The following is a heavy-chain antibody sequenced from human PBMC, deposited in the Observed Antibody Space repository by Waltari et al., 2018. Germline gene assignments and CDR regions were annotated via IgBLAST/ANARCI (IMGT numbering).Heavy chain of an antibody. CDR2: VSGTGGLK. J-gene: IGHJ5*01. CDR3: AKPARGVIEDWFDS. CDR1: GFTFSSFA. V-gene: IGHV3-23*01. Sequence: EVQLLQSGGGLVQPGGSLKLSCVASGFTFSSFAMGWVRQAPGKGLEWVSGVSGTGGLKYYADSVKGRFTISRDNAKNTVYLEISSLRADDTAVYYWAKPARGVIEDWFDSWGQGSLVSVSS. D-gene: IGHD3-10*01.